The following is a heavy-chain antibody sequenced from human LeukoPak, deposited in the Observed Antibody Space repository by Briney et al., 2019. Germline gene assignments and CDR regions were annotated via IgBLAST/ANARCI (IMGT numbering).Heavy chain of an antibody. Sequence: SETLSLTCTVSGGSISSGSYYWSWIRQPAGKGLEWIGRIYTSGSTNYNPSLKSRVTISVDTSKNQFPLKLSSVTAADTAVYYCARGVFCSSTSCYFPDFDYWGQGTLVTVSS. CDR3: ARGVFCSSTSCYFPDFDY. V-gene: IGHV4-61*02. CDR2: IYTSGST. D-gene: IGHD2-2*01. CDR1: GGSISSGSYY. J-gene: IGHJ4*02.